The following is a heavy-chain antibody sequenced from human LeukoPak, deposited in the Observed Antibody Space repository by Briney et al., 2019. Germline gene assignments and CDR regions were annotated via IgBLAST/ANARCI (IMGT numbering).Heavy chain of an antibody. CDR1: GGSISSYY. Sequence: SETLSLTCTVSGGSISSYYWGWIRQPPGKGLEWIGYVYYSGSTNYNPSLKSRVTISVDTSKNQFSLKLSSVTAADTAVYYLARTTEGYCRGRSCYSYYYYMDVWGKGTTVTVSS. V-gene: IGHV4-59*01. CDR2: VYYSGST. CDR3: ARTTEGYCRGRSCYSYYYYMDV. D-gene: IGHD2-15*01. J-gene: IGHJ6*03.